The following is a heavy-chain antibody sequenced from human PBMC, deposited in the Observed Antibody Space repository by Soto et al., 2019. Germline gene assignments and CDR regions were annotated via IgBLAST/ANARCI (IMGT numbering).Heavy chain of an antibody. Sequence: GGSLRLSCLASGFIFRSYAMHWVRQAPGKGLEWVAVITYDGANGYYADSVRGRFAISRDNSESTLFLQMNSLRPEDTAVYYCARAFSGSYPNFDYWGQG. J-gene: IGHJ4*02. CDR3: ARAFSGSYPNFDY. CDR1: GFIFRSYA. V-gene: IGHV3-30*09. CDR2: ITYDGANG. D-gene: IGHD1-26*01.